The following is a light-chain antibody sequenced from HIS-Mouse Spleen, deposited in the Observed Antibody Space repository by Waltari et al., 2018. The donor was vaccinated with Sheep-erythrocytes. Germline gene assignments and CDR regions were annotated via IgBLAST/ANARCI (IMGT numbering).Light chain of an antibody. CDR1: SSDVGGYNY. CDR2: DVS. CDR3: CSYAGSYNHV. Sequence: QSALTQPRSVSGSPGQSVTISCTGTSSDVGGYNYVSWYQQHPGKAPKLMIYDVSKRPSGFPDRFSCSKSGNTASLTISGLQAEDEAEYYCCSYAGSYNHVFATGTKVTVL. J-gene: IGLJ1*01. V-gene: IGLV2-11*01.